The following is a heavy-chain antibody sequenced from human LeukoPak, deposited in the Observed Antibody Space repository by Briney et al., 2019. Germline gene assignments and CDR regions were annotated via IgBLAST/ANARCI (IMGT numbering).Heavy chain of an antibody. J-gene: IGHJ3*02. CDR3: ARDLRTIAVAGLGVFDI. CDR2: INPRSGST. CDR1: GYTFSMYY. V-gene: IGHV1-46*01. D-gene: IGHD6-19*01. Sequence: GASVKVSCKASGYTFSMYYMHWVRQAPGQGLEWMGIINPRSGSTTYAQKFQGRVTMTRDISTSTVYMELNSLRFEDTAVYYCARDLRTIAVAGLGVFDIWGQGTMVTVSS.